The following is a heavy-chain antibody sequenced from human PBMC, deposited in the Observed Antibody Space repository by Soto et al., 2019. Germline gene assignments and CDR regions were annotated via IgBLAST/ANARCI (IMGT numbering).Heavy chain of an antibody. V-gene: IGHV3-21*01. CDR2: ISSSGTYI. J-gene: IGHJ4*02. CDR3: AREGNYHEF. Sequence: AGGSLRLSCETSGFPFGIYTMNWVRQAPGKGLEWVSSISSSGTYIDYADSVEGRFAISRDDAKNSVFLEMTSPRVDDTAVYYCAREGNYHEFWGQGTLVTVSS. D-gene: IGHD3-10*01. CDR1: GFPFGIYT.